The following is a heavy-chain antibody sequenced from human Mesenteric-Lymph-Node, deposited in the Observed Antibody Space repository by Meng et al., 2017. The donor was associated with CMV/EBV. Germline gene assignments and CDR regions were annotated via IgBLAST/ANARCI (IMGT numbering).Heavy chain of an antibody. CDR2: INHSGST. CDR1: GGFFSGYY. Sequence: SETLSLTCAVYGGFFSGYYWSWIRQPPGKGLEWIGEINHSGSTNYNPSLKSRVTISVDTSKNQFSLKLSSVTAADTAVYYCARGRRGTIFGVVGYYYYGMDVWGQGTTVTVSS. D-gene: IGHD3-3*01. V-gene: IGHV4-34*01. J-gene: IGHJ6*02. CDR3: ARGRRGTIFGVVGYYYYGMDV.